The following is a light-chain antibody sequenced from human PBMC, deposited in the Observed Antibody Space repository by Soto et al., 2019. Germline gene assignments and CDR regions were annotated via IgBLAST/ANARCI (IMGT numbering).Light chain of an antibody. CDR3: QQANSFPLT. CDR1: QAIFDY. CDR2: AAS. V-gene: IGKV1-12*01. Sequence: DIQMTQSPSSLSASVRDRVPITCRASQAIFDYLGWYQQKPGKAPKRLIYAASSLQSGVPSRFSGSGSGTDFTLTISSLQPEDFATYYCQQANSFPLTFGQGTRLEIK. J-gene: IGKJ5*01.